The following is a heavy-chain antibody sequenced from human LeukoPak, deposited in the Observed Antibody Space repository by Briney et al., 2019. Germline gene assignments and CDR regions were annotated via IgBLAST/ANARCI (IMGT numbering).Heavy chain of an antibody. CDR3: ARDSGYSGSYRQPYHDFDY. Sequence: GGSLRLSCAASGFTFSSYAMHWVRQAPGKGLEWVAVISYDGSNKYYADSVKGRFTISRDNSKNTLYLQMNSLRAEDTAVYYCARDSGYSGSYRQPYHDFDYWGQGTLVTVSS. V-gene: IGHV3-30*04. CDR1: GFTFSSYA. J-gene: IGHJ4*02. CDR2: ISYDGSNK. D-gene: IGHD1-26*01.